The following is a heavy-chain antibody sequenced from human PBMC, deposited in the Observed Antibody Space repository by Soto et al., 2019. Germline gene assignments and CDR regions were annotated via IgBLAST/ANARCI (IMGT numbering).Heavy chain of an antibody. J-gene: IGHJ4*02. CDR1: GGSFSGYS. CDR3: ARGLFSESYYAGGCYYFDS. Sequence: QVQLQQWGAGLLKPSETLSLTCAVYGGSFSGYSWTWIRQSPGKGLERSGQINHSGSTNYNPSLKSRVTISLVTSKTQFSLELTSVTAADTAGYYSARGLFSESYYAGGCYYFDSWGQGTLVTVSS. D-gene: IGHD1-26*01. CDR2: INHSGST. V-gene: IGHV4-34*01.